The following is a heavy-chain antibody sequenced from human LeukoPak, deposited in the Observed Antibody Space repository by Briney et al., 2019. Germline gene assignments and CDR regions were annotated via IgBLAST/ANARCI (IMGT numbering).Heavy chain of an antibody. CDR3: ARQVSPDY. CDR2: IYPGDSDT. CDR1: GYIFTNYW. V-gene: IGHV5-51*01. Sequence: GESLKISCKGSGYIFTNYWIGWVRQLPGKGLEWMGIIYPGDSDTRYSPSFRGQVTISVDKSVNTAYLQWRRLKASDTAIYYCARQVSPDYWGEGTLVTVSS. J-gene: IGHJ4*02.